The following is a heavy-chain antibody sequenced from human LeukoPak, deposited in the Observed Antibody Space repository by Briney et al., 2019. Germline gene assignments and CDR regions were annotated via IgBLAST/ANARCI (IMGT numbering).Heavy chain of an antibody. CDR3: ARFCYGDYCFDY. CDR2: IYSSGST. CDR1: GGSISSYY. Sequence: SETLSLTCTVPGGSISSYYWSWIRQPAGKGLEWIGRIYSSGSTTYNASFKSRVTMSVDTSKNQFSLKLSSVIAADTAVYYCARFCYGDYCFDYWGQGTLVTVSS. D-gene: IGHD4-17*01. V-gene: IGHV4-4*07. J-gene: IGHJ4*02.